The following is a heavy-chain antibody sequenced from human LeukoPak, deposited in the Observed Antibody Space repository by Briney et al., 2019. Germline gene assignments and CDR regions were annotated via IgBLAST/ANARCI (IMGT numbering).Heavy chain of an antibody. J-gene: IGHJ4*02. CDR3: TRDRGYSYGYGDY. V-gene: IGHV3-49*04. Sequence: PGGSLNFPCTASGFTFGNYPMSWVRQPPGKGLGGVGFIRSKLHGGTTEYAASVKDRFTISRDDSKNIAYLQMNSLKNEDTAVYYCTRDRGYSYGYGDYWGQGTLVTVSS. D-gene: IGHD5-18*01. CDR1: GFTFGNYP. CDR2: IRSKLHGGTT.